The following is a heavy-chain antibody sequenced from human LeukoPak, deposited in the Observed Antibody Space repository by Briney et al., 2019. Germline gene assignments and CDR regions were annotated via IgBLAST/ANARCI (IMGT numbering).Heavy chain of an antibody. CDR2: IYYSGST. V-gene: IGHV4-59*01. D-gene: IGHD3/OR15-3a*01. CDR3: ARGTGYYGDFNY. CDR1: GGSISSYY. J-gene: IGHJ4*01. Sequence: AETLSLTCTVSGGSISSYYWSWIRQPPGKGLEWIGYIYYSGSTNYNPSLKSRVTISVDTSKNQFSLKLSSVTAADTAVYYCARGTGYYGDFNYWGHGTLVTVSS.